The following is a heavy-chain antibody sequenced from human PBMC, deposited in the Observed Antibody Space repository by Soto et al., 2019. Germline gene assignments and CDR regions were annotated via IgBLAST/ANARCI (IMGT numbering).Heavy chain of an antibody. CDR3: GGEDFHKGMAV. CDR1: DACISRDY. V-gene: IGHV4-59*01. CDR2: MHRSGST. Sequence: SETLSLTCNVADACISRDYWSWVRQPPGKGLEWIGYMHRSGSTNYSPSLESRVTISIDTSKRQFFLNLRSVTAADTAVYYCGGEDFHKGMAVWGQGTMLTVSS. J-gene: IGHJ6*02.